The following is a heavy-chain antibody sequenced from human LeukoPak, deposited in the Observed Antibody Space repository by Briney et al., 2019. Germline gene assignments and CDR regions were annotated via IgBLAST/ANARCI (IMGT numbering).Heavy chain of an antibody. CDR3: ASFLLRYFDWSNFDY. V-gene: IGHV4-39*01. D-gene: IGHD3-9*01. Sequence: SETLSLTCTVSGGSISSSSYYWGWIRQPPGKGLEWIGSIYYSGSTYYNPFLKSRVTISVDTSKNQFSLKLSSVTAADTAVYYCASFLLRYFDWSNFDYWGQGTLVTVSS. CDR2: IYYSGST. J-gene: IGHJ4*02. CDR1: GGSISSSSYY.